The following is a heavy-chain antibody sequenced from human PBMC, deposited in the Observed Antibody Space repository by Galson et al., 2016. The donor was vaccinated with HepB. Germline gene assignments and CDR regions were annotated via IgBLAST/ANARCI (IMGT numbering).Heavy chain of an antibody. CDR2: IKEDGSEK. V-gene: IGHV3-7*01. CDR1: GFIFSTYD. D-gene: IGHD2-15*01. J-gene: IGHJ4*02. Sequence: SLRLSCAASGFIFSTYDMSWVRQAPGKGLEWVANIKEDGSEKYYVDSLKGRFTISRDNAKNSLYLQMNSLRAEDTAVYYCARMCSGGSCYSYWGQGTLVTVAS. CDR3: ARMCSGGSCYSY.